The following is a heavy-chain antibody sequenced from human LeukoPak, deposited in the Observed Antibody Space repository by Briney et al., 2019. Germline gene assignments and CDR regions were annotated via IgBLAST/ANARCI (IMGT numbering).Heavy chain of an antibody. Sequence: PGGSLRLSCAASGFTFSSYAMSWVRQAPGEGLEWVSIISGSGVSTYYADSVKGRFTISRDNSENTLYLQMNSLRAEDTAVYYCAKYPTYYYESSGYYYFDYWGQGTLVPVSS. CDR3: AKYPTYYYESSGYYYFDY. J-gene: IGHJ4*02. CDR1: GFTFSSYA. D-gene: IGHD3-22*01. CDR2: ISGSGVST. V-gene: IGHV3-23*01.